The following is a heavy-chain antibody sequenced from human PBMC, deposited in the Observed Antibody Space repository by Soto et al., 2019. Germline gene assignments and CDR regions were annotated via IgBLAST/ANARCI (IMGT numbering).Heavy chain of an antibody. CDR2: LTWNGEVL. CDR1: GFTFEDYA. D-gene: IGHD3-22*01. CDR3: VKDSESSGYLTHLDY. J-gene: IGHJ4*02. V-gene: IGHV3-9*01. Sequence: PGGSLRLSCFASGFTFEDYAIHWVRQTPGKGLEWVSGLTWNGEVLGYADSVKGRFTISRDSAKNSLYLEMNSLRPEDTALYYCVKDSESSGYLTHLDYWGQGTLVTVSS.